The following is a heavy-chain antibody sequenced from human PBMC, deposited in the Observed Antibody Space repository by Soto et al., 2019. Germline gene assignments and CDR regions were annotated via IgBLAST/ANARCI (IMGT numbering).Heavy chain of an antibody. CDR1: GFTFSSYG. V-gene: IGHV3-30*18. Sequence: GGSLGLSCAASGFTFSSYGMHWVRQAPGKGLEWVAVISYDGSNKYYADSVKGRFTISRDNSKNTLYLQMNSLRAEDTAVYYCTKPLSSGTLIWGQGPTVTLS. J-gene: IGHJ6*02. CDR3: TKPLSSGTLI. D-gene: IGHD6-6*01. CDR2: ISYDGSNK.